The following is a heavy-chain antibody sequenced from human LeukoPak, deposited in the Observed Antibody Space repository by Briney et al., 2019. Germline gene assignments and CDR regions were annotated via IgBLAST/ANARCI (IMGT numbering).Heavy chain of an antibody. J-gene: IGHJ4*02. CDR3: ARGASVDTIFGVAAPDY. CDR1: GGSISSYY. D-gene: IGHD3-3*01. Sequence: NTSETLSLTCTVSGGSISSYYWSWIRQPPGKGLEWIGYIYYSGSTNYNPSLKSRVTISVDTSKNQFSLKLSSVTAADTAVYYCARGASVDTIFGVAAPDYWGQGTLVTVSS. CDR2: IYYSGST. V-gene: IGHV4-59*01.